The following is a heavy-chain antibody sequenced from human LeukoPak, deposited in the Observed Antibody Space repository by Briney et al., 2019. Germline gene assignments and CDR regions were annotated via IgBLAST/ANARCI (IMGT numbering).Heavy chain of an antibody. D-gene: IGHD1-26*01. CDR1: GYTFTSYG. CDR2: ISAYNGNT. J-gene: IGHJ3*02. CDR3: ARDSPLLVGATDAFDI. V-gene: IGHV1-18*01. Sequence: ASVKVSCKASGYTFTSYGISWVRQAPGQGLAWMGWISAYNGNTNYAQKLQGRVTMTTDTSTSTAYMELRSLRSDDTAVYYCARDSPLLVGATDAFDIWGQGTMVTVSS.